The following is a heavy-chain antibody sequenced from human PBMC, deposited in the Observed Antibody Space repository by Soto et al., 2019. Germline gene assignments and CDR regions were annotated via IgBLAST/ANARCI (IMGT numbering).Heavy chain of an antibody. CDR3: AGWLGGNPNY. V-gene: IGHV3-30-3*01. CDR2: ISYDGSNK. J-gene: IGHJ4*02. Sequence: QVQLVESGGGVVQPGRSLRLSCAASGFTFSSYAMHWVRQAPGKGLEWVAVISYDGSNKYYADSVKGRFTISRDNSKNPLYLQMNSLRAEDTAVYYCAGWLGGNPNYWGQGTLVTLSS. D-gene: IGHD2-15*01. CDR1: GFTFSSYA.